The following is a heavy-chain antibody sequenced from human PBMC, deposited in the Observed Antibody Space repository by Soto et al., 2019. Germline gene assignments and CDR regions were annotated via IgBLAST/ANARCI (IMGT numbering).Heavy chain of an antibody. D-gene: IGHD6-6*01. J-gene: IGHJ6*02. Sequence: HPGGSLRLSCAASGFTFSSHWLSWVRQAPGKGLEWVANIKQDGSEKYYVDSVKGRFTISRDNAKNSLYLQMNSLRAEATAVYYCARWLAEYSSSSRYGMDGWGQGTRVTVAS. CDR3: ARWLAEYSSSSRYGMDG. CDR1: GFTFSSHW. CDR2: IKQDGSEK. V-gene: IGHV3-7*01.